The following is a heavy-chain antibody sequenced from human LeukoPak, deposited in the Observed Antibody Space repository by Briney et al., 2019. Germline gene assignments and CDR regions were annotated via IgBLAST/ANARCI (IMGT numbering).Heavy chain of an antibody. V-gene: IGHV3-9*01. J-gene: IGHJ4*02. CDR1: GFTFDDYA. CDR3: AKDNRRHYTSGPNPDSLH. Sequence: GGSLRLSCAASGFTFDDYAMHWVRQPPGKGLEWVSGISWNSGSIDYADSVKGRFTISRDNAKNSLYLQMNSLRVEDTAFYYCAKDNRRHYTSGPNPDSLHWGQGALVTVSS. CDR2: ISWNSGSI. D-gene: IGHD6-19*01.